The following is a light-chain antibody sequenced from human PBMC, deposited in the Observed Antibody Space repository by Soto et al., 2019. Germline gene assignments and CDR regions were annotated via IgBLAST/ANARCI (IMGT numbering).Light chain of an antibody. V-gene: IGKV3-20*01. CDR3: QQYGSSPLIS. J-gene: IGKJ5*01. CDR2: GAS. Sequence: EIVMTQSPATLSVSPGERVTLSCRASQSVGTNLAWYQQKPGQAPRLLIFGASKRATGIPDRFSGSGSGRDFTLTISGLEPEDFAVYYCQQYGSSPLISFGQGTRLEI. CDR1: QSVGTN.